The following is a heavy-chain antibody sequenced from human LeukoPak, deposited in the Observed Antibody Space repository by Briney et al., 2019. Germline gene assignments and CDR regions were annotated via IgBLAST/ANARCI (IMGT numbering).Heavy chain of an antibody. V-gene: IGHV3-30*04. CDR1: GFTFSSYA. D-gene: IGHD3-22*01. Sequence: QPGGSLRLSCAASGFTFSSYAMHWVRQAPGKGLEWGEVISYDGSNKYYADSVKGRFTISRDNSKNTLYLQMNSLRAEDTAVYYCARDRYDSSGYYCISDYWGQGTLVTVSS. J-gene: IGHJ4*02. CDR3: ARDRYDSSGYYCISDY. CDR2: ISYDGSNK.